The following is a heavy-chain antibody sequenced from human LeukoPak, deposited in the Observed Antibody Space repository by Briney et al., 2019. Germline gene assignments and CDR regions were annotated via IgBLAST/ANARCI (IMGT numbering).Heavy chain of an antibody. CDR2: DHHSGVT. CDR1: VGSNSRGTFF. Sequence: SETLPLTCTFSVGSNSRGTFFGTWIRQHPGKGLEWIPYDHHSGVTYPNPSLQSRITIPVETSKNQFSLKLSSVTAADTAVYYCARLNPSSALSSYLDSWGRGTLVTVSS. V-gene: IGHV4-31*03. J-gene: IGHJ4*02. CDR3: ARLNPSSALSSYLDS.